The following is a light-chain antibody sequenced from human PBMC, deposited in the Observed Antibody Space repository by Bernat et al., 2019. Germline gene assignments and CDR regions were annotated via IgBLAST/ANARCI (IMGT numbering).Light chain of an antibody. CDR3: QQLNSFPIT. J-gene: IGKJ5*01. Sequence: DIQLTQSPSFLSASVGDRVTITCRASQVIGTYVAWYQQKPGKAPNLLTYGASTLQYGVPSRFSGSGIGTEFTLTISSLQPEDSASYYCQQLNSFPITFGQGTRLEIK. CDR1: QVIGTY. V-gene: IGKV1-9*01. CDR2: GAS.